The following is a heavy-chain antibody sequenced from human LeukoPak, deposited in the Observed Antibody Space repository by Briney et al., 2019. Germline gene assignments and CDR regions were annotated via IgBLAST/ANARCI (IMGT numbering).Heavy chain of an antibody. CDR3: ARAPPPVAGTYWYFDL. Sequence: GGSLRLSCAASGLTFDDYGMSWVRQAPGKGLEWVSGINWNGGSTGYADSVKGRFTISRDNAKNSLYLQMNSLRAEDTALYYCARAPPPVAGTYWYFDLWGRGTLVTVSS. CDR1: GLTFDDYG. V-gene: IGHV3-20*04. CDR2: INWNGGST. D-gene: IGHD6-19*01. J-gene: IGHJ2*01.